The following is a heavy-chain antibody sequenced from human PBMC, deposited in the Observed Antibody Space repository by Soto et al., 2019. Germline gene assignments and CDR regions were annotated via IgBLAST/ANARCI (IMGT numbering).Heavy chain of an antibody. Sequence: QVQLVQSGAEVKKPGSSVKVSCKASGGTFSSYAISWVRQAPGQGLEWMGGIIPILGTANYAQKFQGKVTITADESTSTAYMELSSLRSEDTAVYYCARLKAGGYCSSTSCYDPYYYYGMDVWGQGTTVTVSS. CDR2: IIPILGTA. V-gene: IGHV1-69*01. J-gene: IGHJ6*02. CDR1: GGTFSSYA. D-gene: IGHD2-2*01. CDR3: ARLKAGGYCSSTSCYDPYYYYGMDV.